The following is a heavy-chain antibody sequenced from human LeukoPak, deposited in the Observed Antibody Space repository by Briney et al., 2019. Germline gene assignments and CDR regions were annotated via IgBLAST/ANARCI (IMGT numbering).Heavy chain of an antibody. D-gene: IGHD6-19*01. CDR1: GYSFTSYW. Sequence: GESLKISCKGSGYSFTSYWIGWVRQMPGKGLEWMGIIYPGDSDTRYSPSFQGQVTISADKSISTAYLQWSSLKASDTAMYYCARVGGNIAVAESFNYWGQGTLVTVSS. CDR3: ARVGGNIAVAESFNY. J-gene: IGHJ4*02. CDR2: IYPGDSDT. V-gene: IGHV5-51*01.